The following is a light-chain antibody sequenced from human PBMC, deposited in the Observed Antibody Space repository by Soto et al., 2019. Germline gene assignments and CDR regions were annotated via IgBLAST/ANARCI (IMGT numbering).Light chain of an antibody. J-gene: IGKJ4*01. Sequence: DIQMTQSPSSLSASVGARVSITCQASQDITDYLNWCQQKPGKAPNLLIYDASTLETGVPSRYSGSESGTEFTFPISSLQPEDIATYKYHNFPPRTFGGGTKVEIE. CDR2: DAS. V-gene: IGKV1-33*01. CDR3: HNFPPRT. CDR1: QDITDY.